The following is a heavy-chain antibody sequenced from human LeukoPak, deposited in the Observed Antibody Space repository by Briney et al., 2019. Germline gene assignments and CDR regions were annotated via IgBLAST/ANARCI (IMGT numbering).Heavy chain of an antibody. D-gene: IGHD3-3*01. CDR3: ARDLYDFWSGLLYYYYGMDV. CDR1: GFTFSDYY. CDR2: ISSSSSYT. J-gene: IGHJ6*02. V-gene: IGHV3-11*06. Sequence: GGSLRLSCAASGFTFSDYYMSWIRQAPGKGLEWVSYISSSSSYTNYADSVKGRFTISRDNAKNSLYLQMNSLRAEDTAVYYCARDLYDFWSGLLYYYYGMDVWGQGTTVTVSS.